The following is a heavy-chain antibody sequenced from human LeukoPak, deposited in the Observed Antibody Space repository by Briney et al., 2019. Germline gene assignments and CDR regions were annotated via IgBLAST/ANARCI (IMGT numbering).Heavy chain of an antibody. D-gene: IGHD3-10*01. J-gene: IGHJ6*04. V-gene: IGHV3-30*03. Sequence: GGSLRLSCAASGFTFSSYGMHWVRQAPGKGLEWLAVISYDVTDKLYADSVKGRFSISRDNSKNTLYLQMNSLRAEDTAVYYCARAGYYGSGSYYVWGKGTTVTISS. CDR3: ARAGYYGSGSYYV. CDR1: GFTFSSYG. CDR2: ISYDVTDK.